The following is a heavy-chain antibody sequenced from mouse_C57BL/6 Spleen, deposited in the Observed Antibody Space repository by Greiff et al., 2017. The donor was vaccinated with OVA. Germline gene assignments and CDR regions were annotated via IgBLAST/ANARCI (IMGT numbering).Heavy chain of an antibody. D-gene: IGHD2-3*01. Sequence: ESGPGLVKPSQSLSLTCSVTGYSITSGYYWNWIRQFPGNKLEWMGYISYDGSNNYNPSLKNRISITRDTSKNQFFLKLNSVTTEDTATYYCARAGDGYYVGYWYFDVWGTGTTVTVSS. CDR1: GYSITSGYY. CDR2: ISYDGSN. J-gene: IGHJ1*03. V-gene: IGHV3-6*01. CDR3: ARAGDGYYVGYWYFDV.